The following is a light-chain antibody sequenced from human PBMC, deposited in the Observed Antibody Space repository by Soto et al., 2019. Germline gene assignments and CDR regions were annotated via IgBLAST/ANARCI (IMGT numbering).Light chain of an antibody. CDR3: TSWTTSTTMI. Sequence: QSALTQPTSVSGTPGQSITISCTGTSSDIGAYNFVSWYQQHPGKAPKIMLYDVNIRPSGVSNRCSGSKSGNTASLTISGRQAEDEADYYCTSWTTSTTMIFGGGTKVTAL. CDR2: DVN. J-gene: IGLJ2*01. V-gene: IGLV2-14*03. CDR1: SSDIGAYNF.